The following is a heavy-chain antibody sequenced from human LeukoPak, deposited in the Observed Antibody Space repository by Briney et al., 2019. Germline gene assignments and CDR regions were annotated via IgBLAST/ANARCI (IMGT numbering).Heavy chain of an antibody. CDR1: RYTFTSYG. Sequence: ASVKVSCKASRYTFTSYGISWVRQAPGQGLEWMGWISAYNGNTNYAQKLQGRVTMTTDTSTSTAYMELRSLRSDGTAVYYCASGGIAAAERYYYYGMDVWGQGTTVTVSS. J-gene: IGHJ6*02. CDR3: ASGGIAAAERYYYYGMDV. V-gene: IGHV1-18*01. CDR2: ISAYNGNT. D-gene: IGHD6-13*01.